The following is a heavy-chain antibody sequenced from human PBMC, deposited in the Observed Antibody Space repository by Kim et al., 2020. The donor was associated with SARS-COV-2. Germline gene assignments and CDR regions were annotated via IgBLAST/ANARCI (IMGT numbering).Heavy chain of an antibody. CDR2: IWYDGSNK. CDR3: ARGAMVRGVIGYYYYGMDV. D-gene: IGHD3-10*01. Sequence: GGSLRLSCAASGFTFSSYGMHWVRQAPGKGLEWVAVIWYDGSNKYYADSVKGRFTISRDNSKNTLYLQMNSLRAEDTAVYYCARGAMVRGVIGYYYYGMDVWGQGTTVTVSS. J-gene: IGHJ6*02. CDR1: GFTFSSYG. V-gene: IGHV3-33*08.